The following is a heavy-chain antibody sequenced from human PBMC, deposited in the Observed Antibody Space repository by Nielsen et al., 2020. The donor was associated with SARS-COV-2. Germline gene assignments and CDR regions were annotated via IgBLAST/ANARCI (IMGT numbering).Heavy chain of an antibody. D-gene: IGHD3-9*01. CDR2: MNPNSGNT. Sequence: ASVKVSCKASGYTFTGYYMHWVRQATGQGLEWMGWMNPNSGNTGYAQKFQGRVTMTRNTSISTAYMELSSLRSEDTAVYYCATNLKGDFTIFSDYWGQGTLVTVSS. CDR1: GYTFTGYY. CDR3: ATNLKGDFTIFSDY. V-gene: IGHV1-8*02. J-gene: IGHJ4*02.